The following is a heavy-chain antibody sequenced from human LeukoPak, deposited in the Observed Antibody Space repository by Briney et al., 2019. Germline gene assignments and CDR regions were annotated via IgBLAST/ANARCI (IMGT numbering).Heavy chain of an antibody. CDR1: GFTFSSYG. CDR3: ARDPFALGYCSSTSCYGVDY. V-gene: IGHV3-33*01. CDR2: IWYDGSNK. Sequence: GGSLRLSCAASGFTFSSYGMHWVRQAPGKGLEWVSVIWYDGSNKYYADSVKGRFTISRDNSKNTLYLQMNSLRAEDTAVYYCARDPFALGYCSSTSCYGVDYWGQGTLVTVSS. D-gene: IGHD2-2*01. J-gene: IGHJ4*02.